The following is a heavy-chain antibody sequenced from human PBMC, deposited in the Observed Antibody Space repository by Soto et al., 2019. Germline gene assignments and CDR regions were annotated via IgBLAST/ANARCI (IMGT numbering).Heavy chain of an antibody. V-gene: IGHV4-59*01. J-gene: IGHJ6*02. CDR2: IYYSGST. CDR3: ARASQSDNYGMDA. CDR1: GGSISSYY. Sequence: SETLSLTCTVSGGSISSYYWSWIRQPPGKGLEWIGYIYYSGSTNYNPSLKSRVTISVDTSKNQFSLKLSSVTAADTAVYYCARASQSDNYGMDAWGQGTTVTVSS.